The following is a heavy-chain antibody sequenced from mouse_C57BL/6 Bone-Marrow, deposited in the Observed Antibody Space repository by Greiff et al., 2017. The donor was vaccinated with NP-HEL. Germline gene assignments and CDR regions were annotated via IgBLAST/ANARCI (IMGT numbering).Heavy chain of an antibody. CDR1: GYTFTSYW. D-gene: IGHD1-1*01. CDR3: ASPGSSFAY. CDR2: IDPSDSYT. V-gene: IGHV1-59*01. J-gene: IGHJ3*01. Sequence: QVQLKQPGAELVRPGTSVKLSCKASGYTFTSYWMHWVKQRPGQGLEWIGVIDPSDSYTTYNQKFKGKATLTVDTSSSTAYMQLSSLTSEDSAVYYCASPGSSFAYWGQGTLVTVSA.